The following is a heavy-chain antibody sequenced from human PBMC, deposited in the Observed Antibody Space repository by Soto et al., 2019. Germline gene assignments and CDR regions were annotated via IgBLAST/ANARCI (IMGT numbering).Heavy chain of an antibody. CDR3: AKDGWWDPVSRYMDV. V-gene: IGHV3-30*18. CDR2: ISYDGSNK. Sequence: GGSLRLSCAASGFTFSSYGMHWVRQAPGKGLEWVAVISYDGSNKYYADSVKGRFTISRDNSKNTLYLQMNSLRAEDTAVYYCAKDGWWDPVSRYMDVWGKGTTVTVSS. D-gene: IGHD1-26*01. CDR1: GFTFSSYG. J-gene: IGHJ6*03.